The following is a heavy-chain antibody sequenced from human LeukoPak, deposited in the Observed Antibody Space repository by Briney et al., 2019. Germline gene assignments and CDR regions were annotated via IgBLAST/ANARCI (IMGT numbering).Heavy chain of an antibody. CDR3: AKGGDILTTYCMDV. CDR2: ISWNSGSI. V-gene: IGHV3-9*01. Sequence: SLRLSCAASGFTFDDYAMHWVRQAPGKGLEWVSGISWNSGSIGYADSVKGRFTISRDNAKNSLYLQMNSLRAEDTALYYCAKGGDILTTYCMDVWGQGTTVTVSS. J-gene: IGHJ6*02. D-gene: IGHD3-9*01. CDR1: GFTFDDYA.